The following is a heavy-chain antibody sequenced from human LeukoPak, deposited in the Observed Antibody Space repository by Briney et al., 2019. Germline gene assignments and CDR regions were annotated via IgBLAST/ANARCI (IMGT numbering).Heavy chain of an antibody. CDR2: IYTSGST. V-gene: IGHV4-4*07. Sequence: SETLSLTCTVSGGSISSYYWSWIRQPAGKGLEWIGRIYTSGSTNYNPSLKSRVTMSVDTSKNQFSLKLSSVTAADTAVYYCARGGDYGDGNWFDPWGQGTLVTVSS. J-gene: IGHJ5*02. D-gene: IGHD4-17*01. CDR1: GGSISSYY. CDR3: ARGGDYGDGNWFDP.